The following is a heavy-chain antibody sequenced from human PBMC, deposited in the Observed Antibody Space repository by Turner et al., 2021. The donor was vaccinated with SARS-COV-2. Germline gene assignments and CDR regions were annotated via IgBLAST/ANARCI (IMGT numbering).Heavy chain of an antibody. D-gene: IGHD1-26*01. J-gene: IGHJ3*02. CDR1: GLRFSDHH. Sequence: EVQLVESGGGLVQPGGSLRLSCAASGLRFSDHHMDWVRQVPGKGLEWVGRMRDKASSDTTEYATSVKGRFSVSRDDSDNSLFLQMNSLQIEDTAVYYCLRGGRGRPFDIWGQGSAVTISS. CDR2: MRDKASSDTT. CDR3: LRGGRGRPFDI. V-gene: IGHV3-72*01.